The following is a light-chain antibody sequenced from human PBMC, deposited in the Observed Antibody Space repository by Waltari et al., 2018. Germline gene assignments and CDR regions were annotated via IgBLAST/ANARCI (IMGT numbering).Light chain of an antibody. V-gene: IGLV3-21*03. Sequence: SFVLAQPASVSVAPGKTARTTCEGPNIGSKNVHWYQLRPGQAPVLVVHDDCDRPSGIPERFSGSNSGNTATLIISGVEAGDEADYFCQVWDGSSDHYVFGTGTAVTV. CDR2: DDC. CDR1: NIGSKN. J-gene: IGLJ1*01. CDR3: QVWDGSSDHYV.